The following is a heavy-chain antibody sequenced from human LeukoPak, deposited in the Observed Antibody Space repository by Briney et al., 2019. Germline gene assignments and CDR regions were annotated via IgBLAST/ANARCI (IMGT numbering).Heavy chain of an antibody. CDR2: IYYSGST. D-gene: IGHD3-10*01. J-gene: IGHJ6*02. Sequence: SETLSLTCTVSGGSISSYYWSWFRQPPGKGLAWIGNIYYSGSTNYNPSLKSRVTISVDTSKNQFSLKLSSVTAADTAVYYCARSIGENYYYYGMDVWGQGTTVTVSS. CDR1: GGSISSYY. V-gene: IGHV4-59*01. CDR3: ARSIGENYYYYGMDV.